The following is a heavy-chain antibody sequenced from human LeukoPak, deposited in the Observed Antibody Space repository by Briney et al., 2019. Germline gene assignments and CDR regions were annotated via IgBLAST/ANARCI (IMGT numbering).Heavy chain of an antibody. J-gene: IGHJ4*02. CDR1: GYTFTSYG. D-gene: IGHD5-18*01. CDR3: ARQVRAAMVPSALALGY. CDR2: ISAYNGNT. Sequence: ASVKVSCMASGYTFTSYGISWVRQAPGQGLEWMGWISAYNGNTSYAQKLQGRVTMTTDTSTSTAYMELRSLRSDDTAVYYCARQVRAAMVPSALALGYWGQGTLVTVSS. V-gene: IGHV1-18*01.